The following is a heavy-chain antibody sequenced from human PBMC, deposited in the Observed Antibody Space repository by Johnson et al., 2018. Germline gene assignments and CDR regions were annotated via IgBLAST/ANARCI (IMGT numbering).Heavy chain of an antibody. D-gene: IGHD3-22*01. J-gene: IGHJ3*02. CDR2: INPSGGST. V-gene: IGHV1-46*01. CDR3: ARSLVVVGSYGAFDI. Sequence: QVQLVESGAEVKKPGASVKVSCKASGYTFTSYYMHWVRQAPGQGLEWMGIINPSGGSTSYAQKFQGRVTMTRDTSTSTVYMELSSLRSEDTAVYYCARSLVVVGSYGAFDIWGQGTMVTVSS. CDR1: GYTFTSYY.